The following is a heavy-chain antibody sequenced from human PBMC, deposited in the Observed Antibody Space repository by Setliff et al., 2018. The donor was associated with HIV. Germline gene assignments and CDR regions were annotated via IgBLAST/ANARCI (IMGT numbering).Heavy chain of an antibody. CDR2: VSHTGNT. J-gene: IGHJ4*02. Sequence: SETLSLTCAVYGGSLSDYYWSWIRQPPGKGLEWIGYVSHTGNTNSNPSLKSRVTISVDTSKNEFSLRLRSVTAADTAIYYCARSTVGVGATFPWGRGTLVTVSS. CDR3: ARSTVGVGATFP. D-gene: IGHD1-26*01. CDR1: GGSLSDYY. V-gene: IGHV4-59*01.